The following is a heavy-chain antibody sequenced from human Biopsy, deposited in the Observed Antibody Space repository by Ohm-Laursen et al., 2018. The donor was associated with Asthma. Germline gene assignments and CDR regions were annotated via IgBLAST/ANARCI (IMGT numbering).Heavy chain of an antibody. J-gene: IGHJ4*02. CDR3: ARAQDYYDSRGYYRSFDY. D-gene: IGHD3-22*01. CDR1: YGSITSGGYY. V-gene: IGHV4-31*03. Sequence: LSLTCTVSYGSITSGGYYWTWIRQHPGKGLEWIGFIYYSGSTYYNPSLRSRVSISIDTSKNQFSLKLSSVTAADTAVYYCARAQDYYDSRGYYRSFDYWGQGTLVTVSS. CDR2: IYYSGST.